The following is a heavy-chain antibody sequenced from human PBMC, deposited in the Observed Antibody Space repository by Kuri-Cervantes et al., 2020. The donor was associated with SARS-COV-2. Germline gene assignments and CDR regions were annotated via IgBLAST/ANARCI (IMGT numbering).Heavy chain of an antibody. J-gene: IGHJ5*02. Sequence: GGSLRLSCAASGFTFSSYAMHWVRQAPGEGLEWVAVISYDGSNKYYADSVKGRFTISRDNSKNTLYLQMNSLRAEDTAVYYCTRDGQGYTEMATPVGWFDPWGQGTLVTVSS. CDR3: TRDGQGYTEMATPVGWFDP. V-gene: IGHV3-30*04. CDR2: ISYDGSNK. D-gene: IGHD5-24*01. CDR1: GFTFSSYA.